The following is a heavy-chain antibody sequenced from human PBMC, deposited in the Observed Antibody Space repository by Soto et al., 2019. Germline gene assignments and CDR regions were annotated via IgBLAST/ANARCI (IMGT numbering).Heavy chain of an antibody. D-gene: IGHD6-13*01. J-gene: IGHJ2*01. CDR1: SGSVSSGSHY. Sequence: QVQLQESGPGLVKPSETLSLTCTVSSGSVSSGSHYWSWIRQPPGKRLEWIGYIYYSGSTNYNPSPKSRVTISADTSKNQFSLKLSSVTAADTAVYFCARGYISSWYWFDLWGRGTLVTVSS. CDR3: ARGYISSWYWFDL. V-gene: IGHV4-61*01. CDR2: IYYSGST.